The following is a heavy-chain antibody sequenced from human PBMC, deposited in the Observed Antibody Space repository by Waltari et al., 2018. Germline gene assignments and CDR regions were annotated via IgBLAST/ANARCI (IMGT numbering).Heavy chain of an antibody. CDR1: GGTFSSYA. D-gene: IGHD3-10*01. CDR3: ARGLAHDYGSGSPGINEGDVDY. V-gene: IGHV1-69*14. CDR2: IIPIFGTA. J-gene: IGHJ4*02. Sequence: QVQLVQSGAEVKKPGSSVKVSCKASGGTFSSYALSWVRQAPGQGLDWLGGIIPIFGTANYAQKFQGRVTITADKSTSTAYMELSSLRSEDTAVYYCARGLAHDYGSGSPGINEGDVDYWGQGTLVTVSS.